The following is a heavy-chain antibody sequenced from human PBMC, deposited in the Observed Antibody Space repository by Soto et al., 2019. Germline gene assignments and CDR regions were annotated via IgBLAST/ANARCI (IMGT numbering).Heavy chain of an antibody. CDR3: TRHRVGYCSGRTCVDFDY. V-gene: IGHV5-51*01. J-gene: IGHJ4*02. CDR2: VYPGDSET. D-gene: IGHD2-15*01. Sequence: GESLKISCKGSGYSFSNYWIGWVRQMPEKGLEWMGIVYPGDSETRYSPSFQGQVIISADKSITTAYLQWNSLKASDTAMYYCTRHRVGYCSGRTCVDFDYWGQGTLVTVSS. CDR1: GYSFSNYW.